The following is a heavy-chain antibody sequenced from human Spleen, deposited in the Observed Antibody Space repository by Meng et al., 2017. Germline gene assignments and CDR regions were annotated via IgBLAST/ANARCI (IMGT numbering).Heavy chain of an antibody. V-gene: IGHV5-51*01. Sequence: GESLKISCKGSGYTFTGYWIAWVRQMPGKGLEWMGIIYPDHSDTRYSPSFQGQVTISADKSISTAYLQRSSLKASDTAMYYCARLFSGYSYGLDYWGQGTLVTVSS. CDR3: ARLFSGYSYGLDY. D-gene: IGHD5-18*01. CDR2: IYPDHSDT. J-gene: IGHJ4*02. CDR1: GYTFTGYW.